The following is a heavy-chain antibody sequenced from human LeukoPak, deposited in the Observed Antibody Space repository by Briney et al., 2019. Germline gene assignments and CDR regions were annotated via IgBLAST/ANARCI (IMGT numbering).Heavy chain of an antibody. CDR3: ATSPYIAARPI. V-gene: IGHV4-34*01. D-gene: IGHD6-6*01. Sequence: SETLSLTCAVYGGSFSGYYWSWIRQTPGKGLEWIGEINHSGSTNYNPSLKSRVTISVDTSKNQFSLKLSSVTAADTAVYYCATSPYIAARPIWGQGTLVTVSS. J-gene: IGHJ4*02. CDR1: GGSFSGYY. CDR2: INHSGST.